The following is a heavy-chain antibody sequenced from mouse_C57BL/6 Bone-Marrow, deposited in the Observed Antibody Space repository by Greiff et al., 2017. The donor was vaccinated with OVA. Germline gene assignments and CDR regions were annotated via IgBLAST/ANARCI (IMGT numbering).Heavy chain of an antibody. D-gene: IGHD1-1*01. Sequence: VQLQQSGAELVRPGASVTLSCKASGYTFTDYEMHWVKQTPVHGLEWIGAIDPETGGTAYNQKFKGKAILTADKSSSTAYMELRSLTSEDSAVYYCTRGATVVATPFDYWGQGTTLTVSS. CDR2: IDPETGGT. J-gene: IGHJ2*01. CDR3: TRGATVVATPFDY. V-gene: IGHV1-15*01. CDR1: GYTFTDYE.